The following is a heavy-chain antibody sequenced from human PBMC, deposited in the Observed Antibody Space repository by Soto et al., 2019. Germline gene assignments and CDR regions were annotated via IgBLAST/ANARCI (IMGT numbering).Heavy chain of an antibody. J-gene: IGHJ4*02. CDR2: ISDSADRK. CDR1: GFSFSSNS. D-gene: IGHD3-3*01. Sequence: PGGSLRLSCKASGFSFSSNSMGWLRQAPGKGLDWVSSISDSADRKYYADSVKGRFTISRDNSKNTLYLQMNSLRAEDTAVYYCARDKRDLRFLEWSYYFDYWGQGTLVTVSS. CDR3: ARDKRDLRFLEWSYYFDY. V-gene: IGHV3-23*01.